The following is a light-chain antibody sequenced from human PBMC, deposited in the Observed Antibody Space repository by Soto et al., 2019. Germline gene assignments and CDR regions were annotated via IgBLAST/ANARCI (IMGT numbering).Light chain of an antibody. Sequence: AIRMTQSPSSFSASTGDRVTITCRASQGISSYLAWYQQKPGKAPKLLIYGASTLQSGVPSRFSGSGSGTDFTLTISCLQSEDLATYYCHQYYSYPALTFGAGTKVEIK. V-gene: IGKV1-8*01. CDR3: HQYYSYPALT. J-gene: IGKJ4*01. CDR2: GAS. CDR1: QGISSY.